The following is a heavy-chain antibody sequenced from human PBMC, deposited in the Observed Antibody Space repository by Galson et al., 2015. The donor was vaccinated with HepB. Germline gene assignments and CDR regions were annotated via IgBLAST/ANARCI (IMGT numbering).Heavy chain of an antibody. CDR1: GSPFTSYN. J-gene: IGHJ4*02. V-gene: IGHV3-21*01. D-gene: IGHD7-27*01. Sequence: SLRLSCAASGSPFTSYNMNWVRQAPGKGLEWVSSISSSGSYIYYADSIKGRFTVSRDNAKNSLYLQMNSLRAEDTAVYFCVRDPPLGTPFDHWGQGTLVTVSS. CDR3: VRDPPLGTPFDH. CDR2: ISSSGSYI.